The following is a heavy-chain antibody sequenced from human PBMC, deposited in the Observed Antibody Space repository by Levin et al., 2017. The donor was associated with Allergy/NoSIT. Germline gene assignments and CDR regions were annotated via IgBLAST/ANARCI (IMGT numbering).Heavy chain of an antibody. J-gene: IGHJ4*02. CDR3: ARDLYYYDSSAVFDY. CDR2: IWYDGSNK. V-gene: IGHV3-33*01. D-gene: IGHD3-22*01. Sequence: QAGGSLRLSCAASGFTFSSYGMHWVRQAPGKGLEWVAVIWYDGSNKYYADSVKGRFTISRDNSKNTLYLQMNSLRAEDTAVYYCARDLYYYDSSAVFDYWGQGTLVTVSS. CDR1: GFTFSSYG.